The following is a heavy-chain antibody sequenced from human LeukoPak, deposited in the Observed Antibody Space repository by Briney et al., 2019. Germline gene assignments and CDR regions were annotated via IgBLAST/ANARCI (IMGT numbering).Heavy chain of an antibody. CDR1: GGSISTYY. Sequence: PSETLSLTCTVSGGSISTYYWTWLRQPPGKGLEWIGYNSYSGNTNYNPSLRSRVSISVDMSMSQFSLKLTSVTAADTAVYSCARAGSGWSFDYWGQGTLVTVSS. J-gene: IGHJ4*02. CDR2: NSYSGNT. CDR3: ARAGSGWSFDY. D-gene: IGHD6-19*01. V-gene: IGHV4-59*01.